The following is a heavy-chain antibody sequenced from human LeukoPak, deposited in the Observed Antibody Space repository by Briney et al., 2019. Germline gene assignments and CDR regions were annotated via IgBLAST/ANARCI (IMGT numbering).Heavy chain of an antibody. Sequence: PGGSLRLSCAASGFTVSSNYMSWVRQAPGKGLEWVSVIYSDGRTKYADSVKGRFTISRDNSKNTLSLQMNSLRAEDTAVYYCARDRGGSLGYSGYDWSFGYWGQGSLVTVSS. V-gene: IGHV3-53*01. CDR3: ARDRGGSLGYSGYDWSFGY. CDR2: IYSDGRT. D-gene: IGHD5-12*01. CDR1: GFTVSSNY. J-gene: IGHJ4*02.